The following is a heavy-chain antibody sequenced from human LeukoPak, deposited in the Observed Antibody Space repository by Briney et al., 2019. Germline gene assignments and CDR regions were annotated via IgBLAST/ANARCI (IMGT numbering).Heavy chain of an antibody. J-gene: IGHJ2*01. Sequence: KPSETLSLICTVSGGSISSYYWSWIRQPPAKGLEWIGYIYYSGSTNYNPSLKSRVTISVDTSKNQFSLKLSSVTAADTAVYYCARGLYPYYWYFDLWGRGTLVTVSS. V-gene: IGHV4-59*01. CDR3: ARGLYPYYWYFDL. CDR1: GGSISSYY. CDR2: IYYSGST. D-gene: IGHD2-2*02.